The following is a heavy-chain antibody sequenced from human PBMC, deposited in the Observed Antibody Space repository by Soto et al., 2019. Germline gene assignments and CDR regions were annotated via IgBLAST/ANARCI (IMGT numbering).Heavy chain of an antibody. D-gene: IGHD1-26*01. Sequence: VQLVQSGAEVRKPGSSVKVSCKASGGTFNSFAFSWVRQAPGQGLEWMGGIIPVLGTADDAQKFQGKITITADESTSTAYIELSSLRSEDTAVYYCARTKGGGPPYYRMNVLGQGTTVTVSS. J-gene: IGHJ6*02. V-gene: IGHV1-69*01. CDR1: GGTFNSFA. CDR3: ARTKGGGPPYYRMNV. CDR2: IIPVLGTA.